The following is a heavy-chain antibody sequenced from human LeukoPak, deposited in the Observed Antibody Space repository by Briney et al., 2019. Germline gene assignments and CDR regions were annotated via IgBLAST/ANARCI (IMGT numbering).Heavy chain of an antibody. Sequence: SETLSLTCTVSGGSISSYYWSWIRQPPGKGLEWSGYIYYSGSTSYNPSLKSRVTMSVPTSKNQFSLSLSSVTAADTAVYYCARRYCGGGSRYSSFDYWGQGTLVTVSS. J-gene: IGHJ4*02. CDR1: GGSISSYY. CDR3: ARRYCGGGSRYSSFDY. V-gene: IGHV4-59*08. CDR2: IYYSGST. D-gene: IGHD2-15*01.